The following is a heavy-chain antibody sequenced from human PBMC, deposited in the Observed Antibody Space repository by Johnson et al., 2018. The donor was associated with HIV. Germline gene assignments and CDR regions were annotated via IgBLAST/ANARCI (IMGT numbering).Heavy chain of an antibody. CDR2: INWNGGST. J-gene: IGHJ3*02. CDR1: GFTFDDYG. V-gene: IGHV3-20*04. Sequence: VQLVESGGGVVRPGGSLRLSCAASGFTFDDYGMSWVRQAPGEGLEWVSGINWNGGSTGYADSVKGRFTISRDNAKNSLYLQMNSLRAEDTAVYYCAKTITMIGRFDAFDIWGQGTMVTVSS. D-gene: IGHD3-22*01. CDR3: AKTITMIGRFDAFDI.